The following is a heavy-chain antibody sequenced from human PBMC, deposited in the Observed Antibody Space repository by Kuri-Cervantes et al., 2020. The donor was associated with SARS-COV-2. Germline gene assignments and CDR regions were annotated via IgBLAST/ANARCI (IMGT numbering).Heavy chain of an antibody. Sequence: GESLKISCAAPGFIFSSYAMHWVRQAPGKGLEWVAVISYDGSNKYYADSVKGRFTISRDNSKNTLYLQMDSLRAEDTAVYYCARQGGRAIYFDYWGQGTLVTVSS. J-gene: IGHJ4*02. CDR3: ARQGGRAIYFDY. V-gene: IGHV3-30-3*01. CDR2: ISYDGSNK. CDR1: GFIFSSYA. D-gene: IGHD6-25*01.